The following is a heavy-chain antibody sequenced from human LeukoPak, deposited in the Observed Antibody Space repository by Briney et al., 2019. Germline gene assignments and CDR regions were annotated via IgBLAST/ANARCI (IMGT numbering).Heavy chain of an antibody. CDR2: ISGSGGST. D-gene: IGHD3-9*01. CDR1: GFTFSSYA. Sequence: GGSLRLSCAASGFTFSSYAMSWVRQAPGKGLEWVSAISGSGGSTYYADSVKGRFTISRDNSKSTVYLQMNSLRAEDTAVYYCAKACVRSYYDILTGSKYFDYWGQGTLVTVSS. CDR3: AKACVRSYYDILTGSKYFDY. J-gene: IGHJ4*02. V-gene: IGHV3-23*01.